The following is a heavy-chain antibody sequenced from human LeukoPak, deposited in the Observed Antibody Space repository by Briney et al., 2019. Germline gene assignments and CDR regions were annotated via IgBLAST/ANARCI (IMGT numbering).Heavy chain of an antibody. D-gene: IGHD4-11*01. CDR1: GFTFSSYA. CDR3: ANEYSKGDV. CDR2: ISASGGST. J-gene: IGHJ3*01. V-gene: IGHV3-23*01. Sequence: GGPLRLSCAASGFTFSSYAMSWVRQAPGKGLEWVSAISASGGSTNNADSVKGRFTISRDNSKSILYLQMNSLRAEDTAVYYCANEYSKGDVWGQGTTVTVSS.